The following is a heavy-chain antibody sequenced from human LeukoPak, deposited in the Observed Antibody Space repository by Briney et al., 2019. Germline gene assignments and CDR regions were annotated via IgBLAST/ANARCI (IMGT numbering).Heavy chain of an antibody. CDR2: ISSSGSTL. Sequence: GGSLRLSCAASGFTVSSNYMSWIRQAPGKGPEWVSYISSSGSTLYYADSVKGRITISRDNAKNSLYLQMNSLRAEDTAVYYCARRRYNWNAIDYWGQGTLVTVSS. D-gene: IGHD1-20*01. CDR3: ARRRYNWNAIDY. J-gene: IGHJ4*02. CDR1: GFTVSSNY. V-gene: IGHV3-11*01.